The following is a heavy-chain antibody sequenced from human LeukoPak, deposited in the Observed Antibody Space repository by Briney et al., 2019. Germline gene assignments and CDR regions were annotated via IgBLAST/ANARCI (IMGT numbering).Heavy chain of an antibody. CDR3: GREGSRSSADYYYYMDV. J-gene: IGHJ6*03. CDR2: IYTSGST. D-gene: IGHD6-6*01. Sequence: WAWIRQPPGKGLEWIGRIYTSGSTDYNPSLKSRFTMSVDTSKNQFSLKLSSVTAADTAVYYCGREGSRSSADYYYYMDVWGRGTTVTVSS. V-gene: IGHV4-4*07.